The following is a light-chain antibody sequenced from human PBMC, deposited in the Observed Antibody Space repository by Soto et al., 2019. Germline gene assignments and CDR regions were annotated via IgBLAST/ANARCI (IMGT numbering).Light chain of an antibody. CDR1: QSVSSN. Sequence: EIVMTQSPATLSVSPGERATLSCRASQSVSSNLAWYQQKPDQAPRLLIYGASTRATGIPARFSGSGSGTEFTLTINNLQSEDFAVYYCQQYNNWPFFGGGTKVEIK. J-gene: IGKJ4*01. CDR2: GAS. CDR3: QQYNNWPF. V-gene: IGKV3-15*01.